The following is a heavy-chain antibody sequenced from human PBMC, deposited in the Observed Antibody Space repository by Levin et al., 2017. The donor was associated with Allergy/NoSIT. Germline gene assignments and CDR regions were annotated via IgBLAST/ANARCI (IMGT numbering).Heavy chain of an antibody. CDR2: ISASGDNT. CDR1: GFTFSTYA. V-gene: IGHV3-23*01. CDR3: AKSNSGWYRFGY. D-gene: IGHD6-19*01. J-gene: IGHJ4*02. Sequence: ETLSLTCAASGFTFSTYAMSWVRQAPGKGLEWVSGISASGDNTYSADSVRGRFTISRDNFKNTLYLQMNSLRAEDTAVYYCAKSNSGWYRFGYWGQGTLVTVSS.